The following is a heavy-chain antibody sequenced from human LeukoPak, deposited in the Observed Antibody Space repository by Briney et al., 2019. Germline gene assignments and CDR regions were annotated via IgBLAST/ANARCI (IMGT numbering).Heavy chain of an antibody. V-gene: IGHV4-39*07. D-gene: IGHD3-10*01. J-gene: IGHJ6*03. Sequence: SETLSLTCTVSGGSISSSSYYWGWIRQPPGKGLEWIGTMYYSGSTYYNPSLKSRVTISVGTSKNQFSLKLSSVTAADTAVYYCARTTMVRGTYYMDVWGKGTTVTVSS. CDR1: GGSISSSSYY. CDR3: ARTTMVRGTYYMDV. CDR2: MYYSGST.